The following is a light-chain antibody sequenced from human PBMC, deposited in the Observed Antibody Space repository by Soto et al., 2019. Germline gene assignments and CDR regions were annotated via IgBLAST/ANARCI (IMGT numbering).Light chain of an antibody. V-gene: IGKV3-15*01. Sequence: EIVTTQSPATLSVSPGERATISCRASQSVSSNLAWYQQKPGQAPRLLIYGASTRATGIPARFSGSGSGTEFTLTISSLQSEDFAVYYCQQYNNWPSWTFGQGTKVEIK. CDR3: QQYNNWPSWT. CDR2: GAS. J-gene: IGKJ1*01. CDR1: QSVSSN.